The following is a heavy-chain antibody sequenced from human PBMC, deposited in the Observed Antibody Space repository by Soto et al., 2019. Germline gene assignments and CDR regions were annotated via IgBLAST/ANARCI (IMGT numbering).Heavy chain of an antibody. CDR2: IYYSGST. CDR3: ARQAYDILTGYYPYYYYYGMGV. J-gene: IGHJ6*02. D-gene: IGHD3-9*01. CDR1: GGSISSSSYY. Sequence: SETLSLTCTVSGGSISSSSYYWGWIRQPPGKGLEWIGSIYYSGSTYYNPSLKSRVTISVDTSKNQFSLKLSSVTAADTAVHYCARQAYDILTGYYPYYYYYGMGVWGQGTTVTVSS. V-gene: IGHV4-39*01.